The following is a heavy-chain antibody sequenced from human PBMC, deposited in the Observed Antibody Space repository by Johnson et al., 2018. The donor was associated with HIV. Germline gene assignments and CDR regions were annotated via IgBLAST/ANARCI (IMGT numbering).Heavy chain of an antibody. Sequence: VQLVESGGGLVQPGGSLRLSCLASGFTFSSYWMSWVRQAPGKGLEWVSSINWNGGSTGYADSVKGRFTISRDNAKNSLYLQMNSLRAADTALYYCARETHYYDASDIWGQGTMVTVSS. J-gene: IGHJ3*02. D-gene: IGHD3-10*01. CDR1: GFTFSSYW. CDR2: INWNGGST. V-gene: IGHV3-20*04. CDR3: ARETHYYDASDI.